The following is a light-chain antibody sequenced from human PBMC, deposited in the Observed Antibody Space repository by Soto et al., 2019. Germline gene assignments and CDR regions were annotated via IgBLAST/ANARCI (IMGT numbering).Light chain of an antibody. CDR2: DVS. CDR3: SSYTSSSTLAV. J-gene: IGLJ2*01. Sequence: SALTQPASVSGSPGQSITISCTGTSSDVGGYNYVYWYQQHPGKAPKLMIYDVSNRPSGVSNRFSGSKSGNTASLTISGLQAEDEADYYCSSYTSSSTLAVFGGGTTLTVL. V-gene: IGLV2-14*01. CDR1: SSDVGGYNY.